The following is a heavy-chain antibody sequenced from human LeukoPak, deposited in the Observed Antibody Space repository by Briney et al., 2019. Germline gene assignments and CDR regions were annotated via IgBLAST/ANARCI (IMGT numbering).Heavy chain of an antibody. D-gene: IGHD3-3*01. Sequence: GRSLRLSCAASGFTFSSYGMHWVRQAPGKGLEWVAVIWYDGSNKYYADSVKGRFTISRDNSKKTLYLQMNSLRAEDTAVYYCAKDPRSYFDFWADWGQGTLVTVSS. CDR3: AKDPRSYFDFWAD. CDR2: IWYDGSNK. CDR1: GFTFSSYG. V-gene: IGHV3-33*06. J-gene: IGHJ4*02.